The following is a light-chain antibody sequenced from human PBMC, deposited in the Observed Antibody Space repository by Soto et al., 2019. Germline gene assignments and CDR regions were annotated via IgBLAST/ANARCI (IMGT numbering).Light chain of an antibody. CDR1: SSDVGGYNY. CDR2: EVS. CDR3: SSYTSSITWV. V-gene: IGLV2-14*01. Sequence: QSALTQPASVSGSPGQSITISCTGTSSDVGGYNYVSWYQHHPGKAPKLIIYEVSNRPSRISNRFSGSESGDTASLTISGLQAEDEADYYCSSYTSSITWVFGGGTKLTVL. J-gene: IGLJ3*02.